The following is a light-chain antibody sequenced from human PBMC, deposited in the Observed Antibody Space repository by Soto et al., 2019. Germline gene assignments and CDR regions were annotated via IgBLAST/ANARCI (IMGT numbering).Light chain of an antibody. CDR1: QSVGRSY. J-gene: IGKJ5*01. Sequence: ETVLTQSPGTLSLSPGERVTLSFRASQSVGRSYLAWFQQKSGQAPRLLIYGASSRATGITDRFSASGSGTDFTLTISRLEPEDFAVYYCQQYAISPITFGQGTRLEIK. V-gene: IGKV3-20*01. CDR2: GAS. CDR3: QQYAISPIT.